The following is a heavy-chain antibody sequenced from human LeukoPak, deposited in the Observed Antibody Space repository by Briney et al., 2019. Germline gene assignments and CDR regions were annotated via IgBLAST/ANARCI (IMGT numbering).Heavy chain of an antibody. CDR2: IIPIFGTA. Sequence: SVKVSCKASGGTFSSYAISWVRQAPGQGLEWMGRIIPIFGTANYAQKFQGRVTITTDESTSTAYMELSRLRSEDTAVYYSARGTPPYYYDSSGYGLDYWGQGTLVTVSS. J-gene: IGHJ4*02. V-gene: IGHV1-69*05. D-gene: IGHD3-22*01. CDR1: GGTFSSYA. CDR3: ARGTPPYYYDSSGYGLDY.